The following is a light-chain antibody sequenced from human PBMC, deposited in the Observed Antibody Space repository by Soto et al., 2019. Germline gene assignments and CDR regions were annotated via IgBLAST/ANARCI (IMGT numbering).Light chain of an antibody. J-gene: IGLJ1*01. CDR3: YSFAGSTTFSYV. CDR1: SSDVVTYNL. Sequence: SVLTQPASVSGSPGQSISISCTGTSSDVVTYNLVSWYQQHPGKAPTVLIYEGTKRPSGVSNRFSGSKSGNTASLTISGLQTEDQADYYCYSFAGSTTFSYVFGPGTKV. V-gene: IGLV2-23*03. CDR2: EGT.